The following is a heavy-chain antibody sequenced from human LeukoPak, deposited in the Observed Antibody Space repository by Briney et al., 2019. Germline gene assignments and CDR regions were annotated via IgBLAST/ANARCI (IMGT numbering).Heavy chain of an antibody. J-gene: IGHJ4*02. V-gene: IGHV3-23*01. CDR2: VSGNGAGT. CDR1: RFTFSSYA. D-gene: IGHD6-13*01. Sequence: GGSLRLSCAASRFTFSSYAMSWVRQAPGKGLEWVSGVSGNGAGTYYADSVKGRFTISRDNSKNTLYLQMNSLRAEDTAVYYCAKTPGYSSGWSIDYWGEGTLVTVSS. CDR3: AKTPGYSSGWSIDY.